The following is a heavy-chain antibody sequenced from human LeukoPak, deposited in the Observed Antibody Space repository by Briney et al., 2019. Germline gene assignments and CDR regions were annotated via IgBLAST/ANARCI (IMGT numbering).Heavy chain of an antibody. CDR2: IWYDGSNE. CDR3: AREADCSGGNCYRGAFDI. V-gene: IGHV3-33*01. Sequence: QPGRSLRLSCAASGFTFSNYAMHCVRQAPGKGLEWVAVIWYDGSNEYYANSVKGRFTISRDNSKNTLYLQMNSLRAEDTAVYYCAREADCSGGNCYRGAFDIWGQGTIITVSS. CDR1: GFTFSNYA. D-gene: IGHD2-15*01. J-gene: IGHJ3*02.